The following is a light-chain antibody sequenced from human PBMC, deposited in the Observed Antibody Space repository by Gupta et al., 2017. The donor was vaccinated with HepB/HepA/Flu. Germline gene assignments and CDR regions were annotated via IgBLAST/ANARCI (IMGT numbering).Light chain of an antibody. J-gene: IGLJ2*01. CDR1: NIGSKS. V-gene: IGLV3-21*03. CDR2: DDS. Sequence: SYVLPQPPSVSVAPGKTARITCGGNNIGSKSVHWYQQKPGQAPVLVVYDDSDRPSGIPERFSGSNSGNTATRTIXRXEAGDEXDYYCQVWDSSSDHVVFGGGTKLTVL. CDR3: QVWDSSSDHVV.